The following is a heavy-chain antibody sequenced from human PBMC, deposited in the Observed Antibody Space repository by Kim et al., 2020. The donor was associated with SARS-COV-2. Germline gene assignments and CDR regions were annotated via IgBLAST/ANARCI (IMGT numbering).Heavy chain of an antibody. CDR3: ARVPRVTIFGVVGWFDP. Sequence: SETLSLICTVSGGSISSYYWSWIRQPPGKGLEWIGYIYYSGSTNYNPSLKSRVTISVDTSKNQFSLKLSSVTAADTAVYYCARVPRVTIFGVVGWFDPWGQGTLVTVSS. CDR1: GGSISSYY. V-gene: IGHV4-59*01. CDR2: IYYSGST. J-gene: IGHJ5*02. D-gene: IGHD3-3*01.